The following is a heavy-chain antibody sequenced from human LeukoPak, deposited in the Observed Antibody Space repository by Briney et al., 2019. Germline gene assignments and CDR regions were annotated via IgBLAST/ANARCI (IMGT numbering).Heavy chain of an antibody. CDR2: ISSGSGII. CDR3: AHGAMYQLDY. V-gene: IGHV3-48*01. CDR1: GFTFNTYT. Sequence: GGSLRLSCGASGFTFNTYTMNWVRQAPGKGLEWVPHISSGSGIIYYGDSVKGRFTISGDNSRNTLFLQMNSLRAEDTAVYYCAHGAMYQLDYWGQGTLVTVSS. D-gene: IGHD2-2*01. J-gene: IGHJ4*02.